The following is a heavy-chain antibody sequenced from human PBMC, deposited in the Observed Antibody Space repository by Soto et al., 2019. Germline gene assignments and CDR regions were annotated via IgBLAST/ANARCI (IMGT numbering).Heavy chain of an antibody. CDR1: GVSITYSY. Sequence: QVQLQESGPGLVKPSETLSLTCTVSGVSITYSYWNWVRQPPGKGLEWIGFIYYSGSIKYNPSLXXXXXXXXXXXXXXXXXXXXSVTATDTAVYYCARGGGSFSSGWYYDYWGQGTLVTVSS. J-gene: IGHJ4*02. CDR2: IYYSGSI. CDR3: ARGGGSFSSGWYYDY. D-gene: IGHD6-19*01. V-gene: IGHV4-59*01.